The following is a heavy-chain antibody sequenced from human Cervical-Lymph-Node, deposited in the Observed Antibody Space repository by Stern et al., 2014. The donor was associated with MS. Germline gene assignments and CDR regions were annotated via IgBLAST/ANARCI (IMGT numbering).Heavy chain of an antibody. CDR2: IYYTGST. V-gene: IGHV4-59*08. Sequence: QLQLQESGPGLVKPSETLSLTCTVSGGSISSYYWSWIRQPPGKGLEWIGHIYYTGSTNYNPSLTSRVTISVDTSKNQFSLTLPSVTAADTAVYYCARAGLEGALSNFDYWGQGTLVTVSS. CDR1: GGSISSYY. D-gene: IGHD1-26*01. CDR3: ARAGLEGALSNFDY. J-gene: IGHJ4*02.